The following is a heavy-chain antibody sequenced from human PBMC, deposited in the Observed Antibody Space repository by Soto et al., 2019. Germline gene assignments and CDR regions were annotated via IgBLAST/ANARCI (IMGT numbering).Heavy chain of an antibody. V-gene: IGHV3-7*01. CDR3: ARVAGLAGHV. Sequence: EAQLMESGGGLVQPGGSLRLSCAASGFTFSSYWMSWVRQAPGKGLEWVANIKQDGGDKYYVDSVKGRFIISRDNAKNSLYVQMDSLRAEDTAVYYCARVAGLAGHVWGQGTLVTVSS. J-gene: IGHJ4*02. D-gene: IGHD6-19*01. CDR2: IKQDGGDK. CDR1: GFTFSSYW.